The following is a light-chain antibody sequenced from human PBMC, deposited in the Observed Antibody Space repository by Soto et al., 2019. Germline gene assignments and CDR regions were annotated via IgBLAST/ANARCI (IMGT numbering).Light chain of an antibody. Sequence: EIVLTQSPGTLSLSPGERATLSCRASQSINNRYLAWYQQKPGQAPRLLIYGASSRATGIPDRFSGSGSGTDVTLTISRLEPEDFAVYYCQPFGSSPGFTFGPGTKVDMK. J-gene: IGKJ3*01. V-gene: IGKV3-20*01. CDR3: QPFGSSPGFT. CDR2: GAS. CDR1: QSINNRY.